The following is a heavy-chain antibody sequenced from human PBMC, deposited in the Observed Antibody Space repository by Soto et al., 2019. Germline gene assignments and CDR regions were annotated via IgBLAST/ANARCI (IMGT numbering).Heavy chain of an antibody. V-gene: IGHV3-23*01. D-gene: IGHD3-22*01. CDR1: GFRFSSYS. Sequence: PGGSLRLSCADSGFRFSSYSMSWVRQTPGKGLEWVAAITATGDRTYYADSVTGRFTISRDNSKKTHYLQMTSLRAEDTAMYYCATMNGYFEYWGQGTPVNVS. CDR2: ITATGDRT. J-gene: IGHJ4*02. CDR3: ATMNGYFEY.